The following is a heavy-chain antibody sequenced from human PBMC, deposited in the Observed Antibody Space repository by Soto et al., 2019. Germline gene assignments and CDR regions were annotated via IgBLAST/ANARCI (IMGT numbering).Heavy chain of an antibody. CDR3: ARGVYDFWSGHPEGPDY. J-gene: IGHJ4*02. CDR2: IRSKANSYAT. Sequence: EVQLVESGGGLVQPGGSLKVSCAASGFTFSGSAMHWVRQASGKGLEWVGRIRSKANSYATAYAVSVKGRFTISRDDSTKTAYMQMNSLKTADTAVYYCARGVYDFWSGHPEGPDYWGQGTVVTVSS. CDR1: GFTFSGSA. D-gene: IGHD3-3*01. V-gene: IGHV3-73*02.